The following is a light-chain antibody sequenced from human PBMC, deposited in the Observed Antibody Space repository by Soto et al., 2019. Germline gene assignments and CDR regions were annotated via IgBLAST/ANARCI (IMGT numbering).Light chain of an antibody. Sequence: EVLMTQSPDTLYVSPGERVTLSCRASQSVSDNLVWYQQKPGQAPRLLIYDASNRATGIPARFSGSGSGTDFTLTISSLEPEDLAVYYCQQRGNRPPWTFGQGTKVEIK. CDR3: QQRGNRPPWT. V-gene: IGKV3-11*01. J-gene: IGKJ1*01. CDR1: QSVSDN. CDR2: DAS.